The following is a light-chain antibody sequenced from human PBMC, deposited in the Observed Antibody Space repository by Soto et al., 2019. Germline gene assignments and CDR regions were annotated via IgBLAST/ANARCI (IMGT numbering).Light chain of an antibody. J-gene: IGLJ1*01. CDR3: AAWDDNVNAYV. CDR1: TSNIGTFY. Sequence: SVLTQPPSASSTPGQTVTISCSGSTSNIGTFYVYWYQHLPGTAPKLLIYLGDQRASGVSDRFSGSKSGTSAPLAINGLRSDDEADYYCAAWDDNVNAYVFGSGTKVTVL. V-gene: IGLV1-47*02. CDR2: LGD.